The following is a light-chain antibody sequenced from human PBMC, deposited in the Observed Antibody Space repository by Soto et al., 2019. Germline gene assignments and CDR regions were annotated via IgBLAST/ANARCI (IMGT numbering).Light chain of an antibody. CDR1: SSDVGTYDY. CDR3: ASYAGSNNFI. Sequence: QSVLTQPPSASGSPGQSVTISCTGTSSDVGTYDYVSWYQQHPGKVPKLMLYEVGKRPSGVPDRFSGSKSGNTASLTVPGLQTEDEADYFCASYAGSNNFIFGGGTKVTVL. J-gene: IGLJ2*01. V-gene: IGLV2-8*01. CDR2: EVG.